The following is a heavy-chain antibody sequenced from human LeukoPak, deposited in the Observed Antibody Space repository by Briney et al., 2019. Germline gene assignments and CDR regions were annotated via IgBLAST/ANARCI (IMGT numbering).Heavy chain of an antibody. Sequence: PGGSLRLSCAASGFTFSGFAMSWIRQAPGKGLEWVSSISRSGESTFYADSVRGRFTISRDNSKNTVSLQMESPRAEDTALYYCAKDYAVGSIDYWGQGTLVTVSS. J-gene: IGHJ4*02. V-gene: IGHV3-23*01. CDR1: GFTFSGFA. CDR2: ISRSGEST. CDR3: AKDYAVGSIDY. D-gene: IGHD3-16*01.